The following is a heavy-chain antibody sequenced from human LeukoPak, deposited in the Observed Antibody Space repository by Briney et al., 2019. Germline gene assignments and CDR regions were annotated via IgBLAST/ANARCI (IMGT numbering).Heavy chain of an antibody. D-gene: IGHD3-3*01. Sequence: GGSLRLSCAASGFTLSKYAMNWVRQAPGKGLEWVSGIDGSGGRPPSADSVEGRFTISRDISKNTLYLQMDSLRAEDTAAYYCARGKDHDFWNPFDHWGQGTLVTVSS. CDR2: IDGSGGRP. J-gene: IGHJ4*02. CDR1: GFTLSKYA. CDR3: ARGKDHDFWNPFDH. V-gene: IGHV3-23*01.